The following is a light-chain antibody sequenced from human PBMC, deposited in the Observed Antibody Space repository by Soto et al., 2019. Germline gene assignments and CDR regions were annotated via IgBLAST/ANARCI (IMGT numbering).Light chain of an antibody. CDR2: DVS. CDR3: SSYTSSSPLYV. J-gene: IGLJ1*01. V-gene: IGLV2-14*01. Sequence: QSVLTQPASVSGSPGQSITISCTVTSSDVGGYNYVSWYQQHPGKAPKLMIYDVSNRPSGVSNRFSGSKSGNTASLTISGLQAEDEADYYCSSYTSSSPLYVFGTGTKVTVL. CDR1: SSDVGGYNY.